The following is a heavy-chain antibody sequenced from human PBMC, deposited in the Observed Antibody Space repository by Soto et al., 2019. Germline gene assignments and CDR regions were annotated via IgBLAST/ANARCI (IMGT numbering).Heavy chain of an antibody. CDR3: ANLVYSSSLNSRPPYYYYGMDV. V-gene: IGHV3-30*18. CDR2: ISYDGSNK. J-gene: IGHJ6*02. D-gene: IGHD6-6*01. CDR1: GFTFSSYG. Sequence: PGGSLRLSCAASGFTFSSYGMHWVRQAPGKGLEWVAVISYDGSNKYYADSVKGRFTISRDNSKNTLYLQMNSLRAEDTAVYYCANLVYSSSLNSRPPYYYYGMDVWGQGTTVTVSS.